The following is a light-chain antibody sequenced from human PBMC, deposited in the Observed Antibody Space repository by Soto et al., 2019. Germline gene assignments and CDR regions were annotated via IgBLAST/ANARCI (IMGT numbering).Light chain of an antibody. J-gene: IGLJ2*01. CDR2: EVS. CDR1: SSDVGGYNY. Sequence: QSVLTQPPSASGSPGQSVTISCTGTSSDVGGYNYVSWYQRHPGKAPKLMIYEVSKRPSGVPDRFSGSKFGNTASLTVSGLQAEDEADYYCSSYAGNNVIFGGGTKVTVL. V-gene: IGLV2-8*01. CDR3: SSYAGNNVI.